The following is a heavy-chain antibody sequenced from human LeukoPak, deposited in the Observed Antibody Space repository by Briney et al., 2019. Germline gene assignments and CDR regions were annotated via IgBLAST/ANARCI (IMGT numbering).Heavy chain of an antibody. J-gene: IGHJ4*02. D-gene: IGHD6-13*01. CDR2: IYHSGST. Sequence: SETLSLTCAVSGYSISSGYYWGWIRQPPGKGLEWIGSIYHSGSTYYNPSLKSRVTISVDTSKNQFPLKLSSVTAAVTAVYYCARPYSSSWYYVYWGQGTLVTVSS. CDR1: GYSISSGYY. V-gene: IGHV4-38-2*01. CDR3: ARPYSSSWYYVY.